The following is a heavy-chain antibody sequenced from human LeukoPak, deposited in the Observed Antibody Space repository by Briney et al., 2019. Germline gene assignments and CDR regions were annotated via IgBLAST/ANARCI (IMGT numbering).Heavy chain of an antibody. CDR3: AREVRRFIDIVVVPAAPSTTAPFDY. V-gene: IGHV3-21*01. Sequence: GGSLRLSCAASGFTFSNYWMSWVRQAPGKGLEWVSSISSSSSYIYYADSVKGRFTISRDNAKNSLYLQMNSLGAEDTAVYYCAREVRRFIDIVVVPAAPSTTAPFDYWGQGTLVTVSS. D-gene: IGHD2-2*01. CDR1: GFTFSNYW. CDR2: ISSSSSYI. J-gene: IGHJ4*02.